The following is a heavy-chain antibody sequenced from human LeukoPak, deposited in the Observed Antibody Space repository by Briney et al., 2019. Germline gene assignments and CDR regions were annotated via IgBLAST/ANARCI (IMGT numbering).Heavy chain of an antibody. Sequence: GGSLRLSCAASGFTFNRYWMHWVRQAPGEGPVWVSRSNSDGSVRNYADSVEGRFIISRDNAKNTLYLQMNNLGVEDTAVYFCARDPSVNNAIGYNWFDHWGQGALVTVSS. D-gene: IGHD2/OR15-2a*01. J-gene: IGHJ5*02. CDR3: ARDPSVNNAIGYNWFDH. CDR2: SNSDGSVR. CDR1: GFTFNRYW. V-gene: IGHV3-74*01.